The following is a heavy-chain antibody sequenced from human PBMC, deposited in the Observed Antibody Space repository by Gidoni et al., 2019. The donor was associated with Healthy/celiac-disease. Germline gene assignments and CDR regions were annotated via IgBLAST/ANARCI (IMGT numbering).Heavy chain of an antibody. D-gene: IGHD4-17*01. Sequence: EVQLVESGGGLIQPGGSLRLSCAASGFTVSSNYMSWVRQAPGKGLEWVSVIYSGGSTYYADSVKGRFTISRDNSKNTLYLKMNSLRAEDTAVYYCARDSVTTPEPDYWGQGTLVTVSS. V-gene: IGHV3-53*01. J-gene: IGHJ4*02. CDR2: IYSGGST. CDR1: GFTVSSNY. CDR3: ARDSVTTPEPDY.